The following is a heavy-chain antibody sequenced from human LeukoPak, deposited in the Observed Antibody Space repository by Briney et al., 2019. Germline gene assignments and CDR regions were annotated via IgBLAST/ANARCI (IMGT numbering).Heavy chain of an antibody. CDR2: IKRDGSEK. D-gene: IGHD1-1*01. CDR1: GFTFSSYS. V-gene: IGHV3-7*01. J-gene: IGHJ4*02. CDR3: ARDHTEGGTGY. Sequence: GGSLRLSCAASGFTFSSYSMNWVRQAPGKGLEWVANIKRDGSEKYYVDSVKGRFTISGDNAKNSLYLQMNSLRAEDTAVYYCARDHTEGGTGYWGQGTLVTVSS.